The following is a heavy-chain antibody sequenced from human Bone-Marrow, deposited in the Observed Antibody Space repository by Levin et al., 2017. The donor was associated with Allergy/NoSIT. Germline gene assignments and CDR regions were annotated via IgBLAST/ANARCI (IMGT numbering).Heavy chain of an antibody. V-gene: IGHV4-30-4*01. CDR1: GGSISSGDYY. Sequence: SETLSLTCTVSGGSISSGDYYWSWIRQPPGKGLEWIGYIYYSGSTYYNPSLKSRVTISVDTSKNQFSLKLSSVTAADTAVYYCARGRWLPYYYYYGMDVWGQGTTVTVSS. D-gene: IGHD5-12*01. J-gene: IGHJ6*02. CDR2: IYYSGST. CDR3: ARGRWLPYYYYYGMDV.